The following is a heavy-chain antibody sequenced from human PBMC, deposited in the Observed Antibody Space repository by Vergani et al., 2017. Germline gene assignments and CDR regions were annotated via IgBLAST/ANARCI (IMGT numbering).Heavy chain of an antibody. J-gene: IGHJ3*02. CDR3: AREKSSSWTLLYAFDI. Sequence: QVQLQESGPGLVKPSQTLSLTCTVSGGSISSGGYYWSWIRQHPGKGLEWIGYIYYSGSTYYNPSLKSRVTISVDTSKNQFSLKLSSVTAADTAVYYCAREKSSSWTLLYAFDIWGQGTMVTVSS. CDR1: GGSISSGGYY. CDR2: IYYSGST. V-gene: IGHV4-31*03. D-gene: IGHD6-13*01.